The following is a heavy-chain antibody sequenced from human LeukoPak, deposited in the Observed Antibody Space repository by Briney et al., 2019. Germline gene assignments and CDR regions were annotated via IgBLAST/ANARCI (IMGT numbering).Heavy chain of an antibody. Sequence: PSETLSLTCAVYGGSFSGYYWSWIRQPPGKGLEWIGEINHSGSTNYNPSLKSRVTISVDTSKNQFSLKLSSVTAADTAVYYCARHLRYQLLSGGYYFDYWGQGTLVTVSS. CDR3: ARHLRYQLLSGGYYFDY. CDR2: INHSGST. CDR1: GGSFSGYY. V-gene: IGHV4-34*01. J-gene: IGHJ4*02. D-gene: IGHD2-2*01.